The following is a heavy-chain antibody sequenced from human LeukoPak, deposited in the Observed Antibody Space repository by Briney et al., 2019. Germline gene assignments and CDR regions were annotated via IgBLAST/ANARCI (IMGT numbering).Heavy chain of an antibody. CDR3: ARGSPNLFDY. D-gene: IGHD1-14*01. V-gene: IGHV3-21*01. Sequence: GSLRLSCAASGFTFSSYSMNWVRQAPGKGLEWVSSISSSSTYIYYADSVKGRFTISRDNAKNSLYLQMNSLRDEDTAVYYCARGSPNLFDYWGQGTLVTVSS. CDR1: GFTFSSYS. CDR2: ISSSSTYI. J-gene: IGHJ4*02.